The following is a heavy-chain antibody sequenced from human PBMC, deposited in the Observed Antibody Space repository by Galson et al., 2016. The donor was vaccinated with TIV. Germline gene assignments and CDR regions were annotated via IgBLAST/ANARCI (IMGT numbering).Heavy chain of an antibody. D-gene: IGHD3-3*01. CDR3: ARDRYYDASGYYSYYYGMDV. Sequence: SLRLSCAASGFIVNNNQMSWVRQAPGKGLEWISVIYSDGRPYYANSVAGRFTISRDDSRNTLYLQMTSLRAEDTADYYCARDRYYDASGYYSYYYGMDVWGQGTTVTVSS. CDR2: IYSDGRP. CDR1: GFIVNNNQ. V-gene: IGHV3-53*01. J-gene: IGHJ6*02.